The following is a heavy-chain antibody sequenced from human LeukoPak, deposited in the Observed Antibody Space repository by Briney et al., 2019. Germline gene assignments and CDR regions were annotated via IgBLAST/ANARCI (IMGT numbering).Heavy chain of an antibody. CDR3: ARGTSSSWFIDAFDI. J-gene: IGHJ3*02. CDR1: GYSISGHYY. V-gene: IGHV4-38-2*02. Sequence: SETLSLTCTVSGYSISGHYYWGWIRPPPGKGLEWIGSIYYSGSTYYNPSLKSRVTISVDTSKNQFSLKLSSVTAADTAVYYCARGTSSSWFIDAFDIWGQGTMVTVSS. CDR2: IYYSGST. D-gene: IGHD6-13*01.